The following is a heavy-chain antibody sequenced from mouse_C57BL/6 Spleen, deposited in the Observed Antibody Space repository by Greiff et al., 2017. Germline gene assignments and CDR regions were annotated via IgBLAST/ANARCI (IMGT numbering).Heavy chain of an antibody. CDR3: TRWGLGHSWFAY. V-gene: IGHV1-15*01. Sequence: QVQLQQSGAELVRPGASVTLSCKASGYTFTDYEMHWVKQTPVHGLEWIGAIDPETGGTAYNQKFKGKAILTADKSSSTAYMELRSLTSEDSAVYYCTRWGLGHSWFAYWGQGTLVTVSA. D-gene: IGHD4-1*01. CDR2: IDPETGGT. J-gene: IGHJ3*01. CDR1: GYTFTDYE.